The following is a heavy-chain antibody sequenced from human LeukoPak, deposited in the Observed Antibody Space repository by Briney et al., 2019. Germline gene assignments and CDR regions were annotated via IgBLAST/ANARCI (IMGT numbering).Heavy chain of an antibody. D-gene: IGHD6-13*01. V-gene: IGHV3-30*02. CDR2: IRYDGSNK. Sequence: GGSLRLSCAASGFTFSSYGMHWVRQAPGKGLEWVAFIRYDGSNKYYADSVKGRFTISRDNSKNTLYLQMNSLRAEDTAVYYCAKDRGSSWYYFDYWGQGTLVTVSS. CDR1: GFTFSSYG. J-gene: IGHJ4*02. CDR3: AKDRGSSWYYFDY.